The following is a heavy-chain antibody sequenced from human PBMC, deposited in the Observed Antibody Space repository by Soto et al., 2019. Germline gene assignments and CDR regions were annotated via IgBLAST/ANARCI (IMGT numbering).Heavy chain of an antibody. CDR2: IYHSGTT. CDR1: GASISSGGHY. V-gene: IGHV4-31*03. D-gene: IGHD3-16*01. J-gene: IGHJ5*02. Sequence: QVQLQESGPGLVKPSETLSLTCTVSGASISSGGHYWSWFRQPPGKGLEWIGYIYHSGTTSYIPSLRGRVTLSVDTSLNQFSLKLNSVTAADTAVYYCARDRAWGTFDPWGQGILVTVSS. CDR3: ARDRAWGTFDP.